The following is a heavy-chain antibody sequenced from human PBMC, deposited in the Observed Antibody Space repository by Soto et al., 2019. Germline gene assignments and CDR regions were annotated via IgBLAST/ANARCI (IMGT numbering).Heavy chain of an antibody. V-gene: IGHV4-31*03. D-gene: IGHD4-17*01. J-gene: IGHJ6*02. CDR1: GGSIISGGYY. Sequence: SETLSLTCTVSGGSIISGGYYWSLIRQHPGKGLEWIGYIYYSGSTYYNPSLKSRVTISVDTSKNQFSLKLSSVTAADTAVYYCARDHYGGNSPLGMDVWGQGTTVTVSS. CDR3: ARDHYGGNSPLGMDV. CDR2: IYYSGST.